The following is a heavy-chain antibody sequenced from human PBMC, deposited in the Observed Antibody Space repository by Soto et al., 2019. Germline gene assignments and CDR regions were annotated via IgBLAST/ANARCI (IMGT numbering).Heavy chain of an antibody. CDR2: IYYSWST. V-gene: IGHV4-59*08. CDR1: GGSISSYH. D-gene: IGHD1-26*01. J-gene: IGHJ5*02. CDR3: ARHRVGSGSNPNWFDP. Sequence: QVQLQESGPGLVKPSETLSLTCTVSGGSISSYHWSWIRQPPGEGLEWIGNIYYSWSTNYNPSLKSRVTISVDTSKNQFSLKLSSVTAADTAVYYCARHRVGSGSNPNWFDPWGQGTLVTVSS.